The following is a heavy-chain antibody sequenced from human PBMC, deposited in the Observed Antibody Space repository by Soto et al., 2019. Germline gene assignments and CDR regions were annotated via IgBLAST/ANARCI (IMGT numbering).Heavy chain of an antibody. CDR3: ARGSVDTVDSSGFYDY. CDR1: GGSFSAYY. J-gene: IGHJ4*02. CDR2: INHSGGT. D-gene: IGHD3-22*01. Sequence: SETLSLTCAVYGGSFSAYYWSWIRQPPGKGLEWIGEINHSGGTSYNPSLKSRVTISVDTSKSQFSLKLTSVTAADRAVYYCARGSVDTVDSSGFYDYWGQGTPVTVSS. V-gene: IGHV4-34*01.